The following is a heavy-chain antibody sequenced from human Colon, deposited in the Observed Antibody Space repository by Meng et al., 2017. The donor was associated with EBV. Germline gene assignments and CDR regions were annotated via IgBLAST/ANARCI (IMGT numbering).Heavy chain of an antibody. CDR1: GLNFNDYY. CDR3: ATDEGGSHF. Sequence: VESGGVFGKAGGALSLSCAGSGLNFNDYYMSLIRQAPGKGVEWVAFISKMGDGISYAESVRGRFTISRDSATHSLYLKMNSLRAEDTAVYYCATDEGGSHFWGQGTLVTVSS. V-gene: IGHV3-11*01. D-gene: IGHD1-26*01. CDR2: ISKMGDGI. J-gene: IGHJ4*02.